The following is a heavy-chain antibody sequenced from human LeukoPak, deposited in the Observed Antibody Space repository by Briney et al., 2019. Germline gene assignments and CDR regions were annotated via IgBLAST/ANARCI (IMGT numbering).Heavy chain of an antibody. CDR2: IIPIFGTA. V-gene: IGHV1-69*05. J-gene: IGHJ4*02. CDR3: AREVVYYYDSSGYYYYFDC. CDR1: GGTFSSYG. D-gene: IGHD3-22*01. Sequence: GASVKVSCKASGGTFSSYGISWVRQAPGQGLEWMGRIIPIFGTANYAQNFQGRVTITTDESTTTAYMELSSLRSEDTAVYYCAREVVYYYDSSGYYYYFDCWGQGTLVTVSS.